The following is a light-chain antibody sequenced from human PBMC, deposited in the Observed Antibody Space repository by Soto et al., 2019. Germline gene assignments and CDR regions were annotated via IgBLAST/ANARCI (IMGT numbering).Light chain of an antibody. CDR3: QQAYTFPLS. V-gene: IGKV1-12*01. CDR1: QGISSW. CDR2: TVS. J-gene: IGKJ4*01. Sequence: DIQMTQSPSSVSASVGDRVTIACRASQGISSWLAWYQQKPGEAPKLLIYTVSSLQSGSHQGSAAVDLGQISLSPSAACSLKILATYYCQQAYTFPLSFGGGTKVEIK.